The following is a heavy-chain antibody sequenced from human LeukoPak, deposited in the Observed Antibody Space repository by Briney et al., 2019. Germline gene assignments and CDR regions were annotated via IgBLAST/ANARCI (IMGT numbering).Heavy chain of an antibody. D-gene: IGHD3-3*01. V-gene: IGHV4-59*01. Sequence: PSDTLSRTCTVSGGSISSDYWSWLRHPPGKGLEWIGYIYYSGSTNYNPSLKSRVTISVDTSKNQFSLKLSSVTAADTAVYYCARAPLGIRFLEWQFDYWGQGTLVTVSS. CDR2: IYYSGST. J-gene: IGHJ4*02. CDR1: GGSISSDY. CDR3: ARAPLGIRFLEWQFDY.